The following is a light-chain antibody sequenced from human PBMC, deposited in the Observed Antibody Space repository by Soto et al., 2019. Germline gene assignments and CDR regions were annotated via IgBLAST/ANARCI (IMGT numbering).Light chain of an antibody. Sequence: QLVLTQPSSLSASPGASASLTCTLRSGINVGTYRIYWYQQKPGSPPLYLLRYKSDSDKQQGSGVPSRFSGSKDASANAGILLISGLQSEDEADYYCMIWHSSAYVFGTGTKVTVL. CDR3: MIWHSSAYV. CDR2: YKSDSDK. V-gene: IGLV5-45*02. J-gene: IGLJ1*01. CDR1: SGINVGTYR.